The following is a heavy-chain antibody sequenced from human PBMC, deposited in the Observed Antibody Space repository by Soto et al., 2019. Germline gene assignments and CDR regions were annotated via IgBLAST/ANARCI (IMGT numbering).Heavy chain of an antibody. D-gene: IGHD7-27*01. Sequence: QVQVVHSGVEVRRPGSSVKVSCNASGDTFKNCVISWVRQAPGQGLEWMGGIIPLFGTTDFAQRVQGRLTITTDESTTTAYMELSRLRSEDTATYYCAAELGLGKLSVVWGQGTTVIVSS. J-gene: IGHJ6*02. V-gene: IGHV1-69*01. CDR2: IIPLFGTT. CDR1: GDTFKNCV. CDR3: AAELGLGKLSVV.